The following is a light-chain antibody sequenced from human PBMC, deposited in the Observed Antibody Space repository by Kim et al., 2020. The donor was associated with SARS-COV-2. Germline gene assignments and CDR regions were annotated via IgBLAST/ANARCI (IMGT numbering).Light chain of an antibody. CDR3: SSYTTIYSYV. Sequence: GQSITISCTGTSSDIGGFDYVSWYQQRPGKAPKLLIYGVTHRPSGFPDRFSGSKSGNTASLTISGLQAEDEADYYCSSYTTIYSYVFGTGTKV. J-gene: IGLJ1*01. CDR1: SSDIGGFDY. CDR2: GVT. V-gene: IGLV2-14*03.